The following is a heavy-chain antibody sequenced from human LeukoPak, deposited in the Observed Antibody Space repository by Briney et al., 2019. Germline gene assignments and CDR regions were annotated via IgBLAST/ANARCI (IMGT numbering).Heavy chain of an antibody. V-gene: IGHV1-2*02. J-gene: IGHJ4*02. CDR1: GYTFTGYY. D-gene: IGHD6-19*01. CDR2: INPNSGGT. Sequence: ASVKVSCKASGYTFTGYYMHWVRQAPGQGLEWMGWINPNSGGTNYAQKFQGRVTMTRDTSISTAYMELSRLRSDDTAVYYCARERYSSGKIGRPIRPPQPGYWGQGTLVTVSS. CDR3: ARERYSSGKIGRPIRPPQPGY.